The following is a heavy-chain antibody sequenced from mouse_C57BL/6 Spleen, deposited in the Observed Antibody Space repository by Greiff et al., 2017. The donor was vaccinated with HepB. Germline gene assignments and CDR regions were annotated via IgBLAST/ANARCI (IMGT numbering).Heavy chain of an antibody. CDR2: IDPENGDT. Sequence: EVKLMESGAELVRPGASVKLSCTASGFNIKDDYMHWVKQRPEQGLEWIGWIDPENGDTEYASKFQGKATITADTSSNTAYLQLSSLTSEDTAVYYCTLATVVEGYWGQGTTLTVSS. J-gene: IGHJ2*01. V-gene: IGHV14-4*01. CDR1: GFNIKDDY. D-gene: IGHD1-1*01. CDR3: TLATVVEGY.